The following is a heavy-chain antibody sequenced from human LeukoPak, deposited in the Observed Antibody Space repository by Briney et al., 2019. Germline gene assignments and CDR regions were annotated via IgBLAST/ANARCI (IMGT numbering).Heavy chain of an antibody. V-gene: IGHV3-33*01. CDR2: IWYDGSNK. CDR1: GFTFSSYG. D-gene: IGHD6-13*01. CDR3: SRDHGGSWRSSHFDY. J-gene: IGHJ4*02. Sequence: PGRSLRLSCAASGFTFSSYGMHWVRQAPGKGLEWVAVIWYDGSNKYYADSVKGRFTISRDNSKNTLYLQMNSLRAEDTAVYYCSRDHGGSWRSSHFDYWGQGTLVTVSS.